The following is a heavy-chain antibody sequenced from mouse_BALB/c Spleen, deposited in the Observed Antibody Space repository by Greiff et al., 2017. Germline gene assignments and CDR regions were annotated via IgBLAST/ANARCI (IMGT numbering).Heavy chain of an antibody. Sequence: QVQLQQPGAELVRPGASVKLSCKASGYTFTSYWINWVKQRPGQGLEWIGNIYPSDSYTNYNQKFKDKATLTVDKSSSTAYMQLSSPTSEDSAVYYCVYDGYYDAMDYWGQGTSVTVSS. CDR1: GYTFTSYW. D-gene: IGHD2-3*01. CDR2: IYPSDSYT. V-gene: IGHV1-69*02. J-gene: IGHJ4*01. CDR3: VYDGYYDAMDY.